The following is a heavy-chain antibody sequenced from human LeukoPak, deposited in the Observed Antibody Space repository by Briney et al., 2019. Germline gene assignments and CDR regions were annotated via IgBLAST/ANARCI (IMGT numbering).Heavy chain of an antibody. CDR1: GFTFSSYA. Sequence: LGGSLRLSCAASGFTFSSYAMSWVRQAPGKGLEWVSGISGSGGSTNSADSVKGRFTISRDNSENTLYLQMSSLRSEDTAVYYCARGENDILTGYYYYCYGMDVWGQGTTVTVSS. CDR3: ARGENDILTGYYYYCYGMDV. CDR2: ISGSGGST. V-gene: IGHV3-23*01. D-gene: IGHD3-9*01. J-gene: IGHJ6*02.